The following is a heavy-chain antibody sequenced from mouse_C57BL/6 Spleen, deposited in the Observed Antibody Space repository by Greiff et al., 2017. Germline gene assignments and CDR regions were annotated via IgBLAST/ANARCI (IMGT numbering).Heavy chain of an antibody. J-gene: IGHJ2*01. CDR1: GYTFTSYW. V-gene: IGHV1-50*01. Sequence: QVQLQQPGAELVQPGASVKLSCKASGYTFTSYWMQWVKQRPGQGLEWIGEIDPSDSYTNYNQKFKGKATLTVDTSSSTAYMQLSSLTSEDSAVYYCARGYSGYFDYWGQGTTLTVSS. D-gene: IGHD2-12*01. CDR2: IDPSDSYT. CDR3: ARGYSGYFDY.